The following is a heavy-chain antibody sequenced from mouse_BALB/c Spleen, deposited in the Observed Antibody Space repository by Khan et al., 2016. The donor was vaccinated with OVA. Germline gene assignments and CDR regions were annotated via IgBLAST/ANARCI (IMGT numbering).Heavy chain of an antibody. CDR3: TRSGYGTFAY. Sequence: VQLQQSGAELVKPGASVRLSCKASGYSLTSYYLYWVKQRLGKGIEWIGDINTSTGGTNLNEMFKIKATLTVDKSSSTAYVQLSSLTSEDSAVYYCTRSGYGTFAYWGRGTLVTVSA. V-gene: IGHV1S81*02. CDR1: GYSLTSYY. CDR2: INTSTGGT. D-gene: IGHD2-1*01. J-gene: IGHJ3*01.